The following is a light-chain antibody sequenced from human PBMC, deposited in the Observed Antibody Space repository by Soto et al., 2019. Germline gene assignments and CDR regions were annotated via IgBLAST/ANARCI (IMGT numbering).Light chain of an antibody. Sequence: DIVMTQSPDSLAVSLGERATINCKSSQSVLYSSNNKNYLAWYQQKPGQPPKLLIYWASTRESGVPDRFSGSGSGTDFTLTISSLPAEDVAVYYCQQYYSTPITFGPGTTVDIK. CDR3: QQYYSTPIT. V-gene: IGKV4-1*01. CDR1: QSVLYSSNNKNY. J-gene: IGKJ3*01. CDR2: WAS.